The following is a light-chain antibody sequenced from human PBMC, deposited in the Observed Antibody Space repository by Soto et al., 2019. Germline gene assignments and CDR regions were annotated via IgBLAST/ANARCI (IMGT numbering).Light chain of an antibody. CDR2: GVT. J-gene: IGLJ1*01. CDR1: SSDVGGYNY. CDR3: LSFTSSFTYI. Sequence: QSALAQPASVSGSPGQSITISCTGTSSDVGGYNYVSWYQHHPGKAPKLMIYGVTNRPSGVSIRFSGSKSGTTASLTISGLQAEDEADYYCLSFTSSFTYIFGTGTKVTVL. V-gene: IGLV2-14*01.